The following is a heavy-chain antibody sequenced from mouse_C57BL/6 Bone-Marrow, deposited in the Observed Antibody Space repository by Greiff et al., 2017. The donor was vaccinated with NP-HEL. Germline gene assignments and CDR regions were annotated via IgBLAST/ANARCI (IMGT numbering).Heavy chain of an antibody. D-gene: IGHD2-1*01. Sequence: QVQLQQSGAELAKPGASVKLSCKASGYTFTSYWMHWVKQRPGQGLEWIGYINPSSGYTKYNQKFKDKATLTADTSSSTAYMQLSSLTYEDSAVYYCARGGFLYGKRAWFAYWGQGTLVTVSA. CDR3: ARGGFLYGKRAWFAY. CDR1: GYTFTSYW. CDR2: INPSSGYT. V-gene: IGHV1-7*01. J-gene: IGHJ3*01.